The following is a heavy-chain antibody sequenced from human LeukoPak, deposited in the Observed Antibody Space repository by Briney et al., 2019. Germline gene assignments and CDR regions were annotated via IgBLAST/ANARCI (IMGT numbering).Heavy chain of an antibody. CDR3: ARRYSYGPFDY. V-gene: IGHV4-31*03. J-gene: IGHJ4*02. CDR2: IHHSGSA. CDR1: GDSISSGSYY. D-gene: IGHD5-18*01. Sequence: SETLSLTCTVSGDSISSGSYYWSWIRQHPGRGLEWIAYIHHSGSAYYNPSLRTRVTISVDTSKNQFSLKLSSVTAADTAVYYCARRYSYGPFDYWGQGTLVTVSS.